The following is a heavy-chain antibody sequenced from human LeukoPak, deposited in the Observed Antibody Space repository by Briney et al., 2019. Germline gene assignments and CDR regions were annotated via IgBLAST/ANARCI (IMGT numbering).Heavy chain of an antibody. V-gene: IGHV3-30*02. Sequence: GGSLRLSCAASGFTFSSYGMHWVRQAPGKGLEWVAFIRYDGSNKYYADSVKGRFTISRDNSKNTLYLQMNSLRAEDTAVYYCAKDLWPMVRRVTNWFDPWGQGTMVTVSS. CDR2: IRYDGSNK. CDR3: AKDLWPMVRRVTNWFDP. CDR1: GFTFSSYG. J-gene: IGHJ3*01. D-gene: IGHD3-10*01.